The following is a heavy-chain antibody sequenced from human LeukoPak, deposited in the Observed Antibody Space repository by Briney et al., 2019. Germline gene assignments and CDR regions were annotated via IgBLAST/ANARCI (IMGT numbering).Heavy chain of an antibody. D-gene: IGHD5-18*01. Sequence: GGSLRLSCAASGFTYSNYWMLWVRQAPGKGLACVSRINDAGSSATYADSVQGRFTISRDNSKNTLYPQMNTLRAEDTAVYYCVRDDSNGVDYWGQGTLVTVSS. J-gene: IGHJ4*02. CDR3: VRDDSNGVDY. CDR2: INDAGSSA. V-gene: IGHV3-74*01. CDR1: GFTYSNYW.